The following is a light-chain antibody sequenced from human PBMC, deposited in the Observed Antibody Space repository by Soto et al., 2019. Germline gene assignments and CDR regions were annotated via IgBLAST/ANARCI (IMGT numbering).Light chain of an antibody. CDR3: QNYNSGPPT. CDR1: QSVHSN. Sequence: EIVMTQSPATLSVSPGERATLSCRASQSVHSNLAWYLQRPGQAPRLLIYGASTRATGIPDRFSGSGSGTDFTLTISRLEPEDVATYYCQNYNSGPPTFGQGTKVDIK. CDR2: GAS. V-gene: IGKV3-15*01. J-gene: IGKJ1*01.